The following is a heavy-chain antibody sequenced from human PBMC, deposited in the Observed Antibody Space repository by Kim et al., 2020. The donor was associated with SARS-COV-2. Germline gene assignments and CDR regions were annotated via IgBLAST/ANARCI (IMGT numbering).Heavy chain of an antibody. J-gene: IGHJ5*02. CDR1: GYTFTGYY. CDR2: INPNSGGT. CDR3: ARSYPLPEGFDNWFDP. Sequence: ASVKVSCKASGYTFTGYYMHWVRQAPGQGLEWMGWINPNSGGTNYAQKFQGRVTMTRDTSISTAYMELSRLRSDDTAVYYCARSYPLPEGFDNWFDPWGQGTLVTVSS. V-gene: IGHV1-2*02. D-gene: IGHD2-15*01.